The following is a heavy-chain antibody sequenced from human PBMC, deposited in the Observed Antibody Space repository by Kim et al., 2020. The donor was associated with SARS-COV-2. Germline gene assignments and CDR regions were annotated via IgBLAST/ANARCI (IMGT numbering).Heavy chain of an antibody. CDR2: GAT. Sequence: GATFYADSVTGRFTISGDTSKNTVSLQMNSLRAEDTAVYYCARGHVADWGQGTLVTVSS. V-gene: IGHV3-23*01. J-gene: IGHJ4*02. CDR3: ARGHVAD. D-gene: IGHD5-12*01.